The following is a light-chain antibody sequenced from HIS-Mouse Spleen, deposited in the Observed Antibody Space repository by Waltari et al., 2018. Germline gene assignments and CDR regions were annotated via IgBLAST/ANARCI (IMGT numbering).Light chain of an antibody. J-gene: IGLJ3*02. CDR3: SSYTSSSTLV. CDR1: SSDVGGYNY. Sequence: QSALTQPASVSGSPGQSITISCTGTSSDVGGYNYVSWYQQHPGKAPKRMIYEVSNLPSGVSNRFSGSKSGNTASLTISGLQAEDEADYYCSSYTSSSTLVFGGGTKLTVL. CDR2: EVS. V-gene: IGLV2-14*01.